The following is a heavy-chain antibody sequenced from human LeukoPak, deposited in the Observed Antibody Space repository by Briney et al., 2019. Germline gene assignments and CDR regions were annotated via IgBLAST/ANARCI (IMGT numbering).Heavy chain of an antibody. CDR3: ARASSYDSVTRYDPAWFGP. CDR1: GGSLSGFY. Sequence: PSETLSLTCAVYGGSLSGFYWSWIRQPPGKGLEWIGEINHSGSTNYNPSLKSRVTVSMDTSKKQLSLRVTSVTAADTAVYYCARASSYDSVTRYDPAWFGPWGQGTLVTVSS. D-gene: IGHD3-22*01. CDR2: INHSGST. V-gene: IGHV4-34*01. J-gene: IGHJ5*02.